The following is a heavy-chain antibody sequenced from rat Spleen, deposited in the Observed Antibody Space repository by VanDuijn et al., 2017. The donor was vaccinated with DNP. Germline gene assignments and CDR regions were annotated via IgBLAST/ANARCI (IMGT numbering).Heavy chain of an antibody. CDR1: GFTFSDYN. V-gene: IGHV5-7*01. Sequence: EVQLVESGGGSVQPGRSLKLSCAGSGFTFSDYNMAWVRQAPKKGLEWVATISYDGGGTYYRDSVKGRFTISRDNSKSTLYLRMDSLGSEDTATYYCARPDLWGQGVVVTVSS. CDR2: ISYDGGGT. CDR3: ARPDL. J-gene: IGHJ2*01.